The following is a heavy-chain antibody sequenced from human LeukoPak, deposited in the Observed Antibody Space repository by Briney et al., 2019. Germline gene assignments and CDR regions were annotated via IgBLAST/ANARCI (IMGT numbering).Heavy chain of an antibody. Sequence: GGSLRLSCAASGLFFSTNWMSWVRQAPGKGLEWVATIKPDGRDKYYVDSVKGRFTMSRDNGKNSLYLQMNSLRAEDTAVYYCAKGWWFHDWWGQGTLVTVSS. CDR3: AKGWWFHDW. V-gene: IGHV3-7*01. CDR1: GLFFSTNW. D-gene: IGHD2-15*01. CDR2: IKPDGRDK. J-gene: IGHJ4*02.